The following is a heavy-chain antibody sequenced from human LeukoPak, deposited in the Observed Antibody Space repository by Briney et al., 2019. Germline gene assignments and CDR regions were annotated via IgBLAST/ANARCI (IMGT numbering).Heavy chain of an antibody. CDR3: VTTWGAHYWYFDL. CDR2: INEDGSEK. D-gene: IGHD1-26*01. V-gene: IGHV3-7*01. J-gene: IGHJ2*01. Sequence: GGSLRLSCAVSGFNFRDYWMSWVRQAPGKGLEWVANINEDGSEKYYVDSVKGRVTTSRDNAKNSLFLQMNSLRVEDTAVYYCVTTWGAHYWYFDLWGRGALVTVSS. CDR1: GFNFRDYW.